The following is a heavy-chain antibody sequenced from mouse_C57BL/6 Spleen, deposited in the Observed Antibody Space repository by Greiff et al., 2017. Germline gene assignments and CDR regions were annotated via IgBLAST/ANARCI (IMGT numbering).Heavy chain of an antibody. D-gene: IGHD1-1*01. CDR1: GYAFSSSW. CDR2: IYPGDGDT. V-gene: IGHV1-82*01. CDR3: ESLAGFAY. Sequence: VHLVESGPELVKPGASVKISCKASGYAFSSSWMNWVKQRPGKGLEWIGRIYPGDGDTNYNGKFKGKDTLTVDKSSSTAYMQLSSLTTVDSAVYFGESLAGFAYWGQGTLVTVSA. J-gene: IGHJ3*01.